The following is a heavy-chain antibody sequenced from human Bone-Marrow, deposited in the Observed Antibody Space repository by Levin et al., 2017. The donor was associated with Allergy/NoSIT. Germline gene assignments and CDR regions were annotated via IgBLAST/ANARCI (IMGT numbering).Heavy chain of an antibody. CDR3: ATRPPENVYNGVFDY. CDR1: GGSISSHF. J-gene: IGHJ4*02. V-gene: IGHV4-59*11. CDR2: VHNSGTT. Sequence: SETLSLTCTVSGGSISSHFWNWIRQPPGKGLEWIGYVHNSGTTTYNPSLQSRVIMSVDTSKNQFSLILKSVTTADTARYYCATRPPENVYNGVFDYWGQGILITVSS. D-gene: IGHD5-24*01.